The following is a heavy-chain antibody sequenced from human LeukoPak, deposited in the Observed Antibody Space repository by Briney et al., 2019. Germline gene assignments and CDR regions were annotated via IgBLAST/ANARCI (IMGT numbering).Heavy chain of an antibody. CDR2: IKSKTDGGTT. CDR3: TTDPASIAARRNWFDP. CDR1: GFTFSNAW. D-gene: IGHD6-6*01. J-gene: IGHJ5*02. Sequence: GGSLRLSCAASGFTFSNAWMSWVRQAPGKGLEWVGRIKSKTDGGTTDYAAPVKGRFTISRDDSKNTLYLQMNSLKTEDTAVYYCTTDPASIAARRNWFDPWGQGTLVTVSS. V-gene: IGHV3-15*01.